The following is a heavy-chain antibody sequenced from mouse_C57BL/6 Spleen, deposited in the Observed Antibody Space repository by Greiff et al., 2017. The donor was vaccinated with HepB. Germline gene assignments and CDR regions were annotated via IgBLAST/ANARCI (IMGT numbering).Heavy chain of an antibody. J-gene: IGHJ3*01. Sequence: VQLQQSGAELVRPGSSVKLSCKASGYTFTSYWMDWVKQRPGQGLEWIGNIYPSDSETHYNQKFKDKATLTVDKSSSTAYMQLSSLTSEDSAVYYCARSYYSNHDPFAYWGQGTLVTVSA. D-gene: IGHD2-5*01. CDR1: GYTFTSYW. V-gene: IGHV1-61*01. CDR3: ARSYYSNHDPFAY. CDR2: IYPSDSET.